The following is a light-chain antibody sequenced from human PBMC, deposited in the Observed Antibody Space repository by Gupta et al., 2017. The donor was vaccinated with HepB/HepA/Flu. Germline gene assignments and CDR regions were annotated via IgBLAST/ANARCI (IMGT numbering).Light chain of an antibody. V-gene: IGKV1-39*01. CDR2: AAS. J-gene: IGKJ5*01. CDR3: QQSYSTSSIT. Sequence: DIQMTQSPSSLSASVRDRVTITCRASQSISSYLNWYQQKQGKAPKLLIYAASSLQSGVPSRFSGSGSGTDFTLTISSLQPEDFATYYCQQSYSTSSITFGQGTRLEIK. CDR1: QSISSY.